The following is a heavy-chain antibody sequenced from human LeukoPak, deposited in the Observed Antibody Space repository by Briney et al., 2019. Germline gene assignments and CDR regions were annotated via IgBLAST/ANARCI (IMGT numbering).Heavy chain of an antibody. CDR2: ISSIGTYI. J-gene: IGHJ4*02. Sequence: PGGSLRLLCAASGFTFSTYTMNWVRQASGKGLEEVPSISSIGTYIYYADSVKGRLTISRHNAKTSLYLQLNSLRAEDMAVYYCGRYVASAPPRYPRYYFDYWGQGTLVTVSS. CDR3: GRYVASAPPRYPRYYFDY. CDR1: GFTFSTYT. V-gene: IGHV3-21*01. D-gene: IGHD6-13*01.